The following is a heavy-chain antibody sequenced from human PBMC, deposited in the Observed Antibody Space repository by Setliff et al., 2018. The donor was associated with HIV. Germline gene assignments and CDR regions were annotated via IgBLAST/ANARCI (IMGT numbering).Heavy chain of an antibody. CDR2: IIPSVST. Sequence: PETLSPTCVVYGGSFSGSYWSWIRQPPGKGLEWIGEIIPSVSTNNSPSLKRRLTISVDTSQNQSTLKLSSVTAAETAVYYCACRGAAMWRGLFVGFENWGQGTQVTVSS. CDR1: GGSFSGSY. J-gene: IGHJ4*02. V-gene: IGHV4-34*12. CDR3: ACRGAAMWRGLFVGFEN. D-gene: IGHD1-26*01.